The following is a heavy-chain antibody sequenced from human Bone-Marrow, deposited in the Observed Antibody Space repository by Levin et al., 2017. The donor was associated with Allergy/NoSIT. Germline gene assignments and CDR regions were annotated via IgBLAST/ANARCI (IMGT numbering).Heavy chain of an antibody. V-gene: IGHV3-66*01. CDR2: IYSDGFT. CDR1: GFTVSSNY. J-gene: IGHJ3*02. D-gene: IGHD3-10*01. Sequence: ASVKVSCAASGFTVSSNYMSWVRQAPGKGLEWISFIYSDGFTYYADSVKGRFTISRDNSKNTVYLQMSRLGAEDTAVYFCARDYFGSGSSWVAFDIWGQGTEVTVSS. CDR3: ARDYFGSGSSWVAFDI.